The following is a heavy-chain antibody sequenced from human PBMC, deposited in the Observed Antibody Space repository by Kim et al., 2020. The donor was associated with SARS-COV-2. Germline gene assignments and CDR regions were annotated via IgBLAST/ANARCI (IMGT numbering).Heavy chain of an antibody. Sequence: GGSLRLSCAASGFTVSSNYMSWVRQAPGKGLEWVSVIYSGGSTYYADSVKGRFTISRDNSKNTLYLQMNSLRAEDTAVYYCARGNQLLDYYYYGMDVWGQGTTVTVSS. V-gene: IGHV3-53*01. CDR2: IYSGGST. CDR1: GFTVSSNY. D-gene: IGHD2-2*01. J-gene: IGHJ6*02. CDR3: ARGNQLLDYYYYGMDV.